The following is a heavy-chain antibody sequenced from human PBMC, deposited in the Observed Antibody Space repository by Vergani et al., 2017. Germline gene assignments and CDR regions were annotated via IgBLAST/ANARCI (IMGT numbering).Heavy chain of an antibody. CDR3: VKEKIDLGSYFFDS. CDR1: GFTFSSYA. J-gene: IGHJ4*01. D-gene: IGHD2/OR15-2a*01. Sequence: EVQLLESGGGLVQPGGSLRLSCAASGFTFSSYAMSWVRQAPGKGLEWVSSISGPGLSTSYADSVKGRFSISRDNSKNTVFLQMHSLRAEDTAIYYCVKEKIDLGSYFFDSWGHGILVTVSS. V-gene: IGHV3-23*01. CDR2: ISGPGLST.